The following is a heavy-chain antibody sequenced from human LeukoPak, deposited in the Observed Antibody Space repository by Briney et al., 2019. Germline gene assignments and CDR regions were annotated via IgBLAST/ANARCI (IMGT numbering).Heavy chain of an antibody. CDR3: ARAQEVLLWFGDSFTGFDY. V-gene: IGHV4-34*01. CDR1: GGSFSGYY. CDR2: INHSGST. J-gene: IGHJ4*02. Sequence: PSETLSLTCAVYGGSFSGYYWSWIRQPPGKGLEWIGEINHSGSTNYNPSLKSRVTISVDTSKNQFSPKLSSVTAADTAVYYCARAQEVLLWFGDSFTGFDYWGQGTLVTVSS. D-gene: IGHD3-10*01.